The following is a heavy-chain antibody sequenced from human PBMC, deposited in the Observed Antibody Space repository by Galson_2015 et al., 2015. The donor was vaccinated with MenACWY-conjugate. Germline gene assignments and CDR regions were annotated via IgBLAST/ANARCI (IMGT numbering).Heavy chain of an antibody. Sequence: SLRLSCAASGFTFSSYTMSWVRQAPGKGLEWVSPISSGSTYIFYADSVKGRFSISRDNAKNSLFLQMDSLRAEDTAVYYCARDWYIVKEDNWFDPWGQGTLVTVSS. CDR1: GFTFSSYT. J-gene: IGHJ5*02. V-gene: IGHV3-21*01. D-gene: IGHD2/OR15-2a*01. CDR2: ISSGSTYI. CDR3: ARDWYIVKEDNWFDP.